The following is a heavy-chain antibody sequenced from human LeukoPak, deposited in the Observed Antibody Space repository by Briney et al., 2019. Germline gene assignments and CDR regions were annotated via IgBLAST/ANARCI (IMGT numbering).Heavy chain of an antibody. CDR3: ARGIFYGGRNQYIWFDL. D-gene: IGHD4-23*01. CDR2: ISSIGST. J-gene: IGHJ5*02. CDR1: DDSFSTHY. Sequence: SETLSLTCSISDDSFSTHYWTWIRHPPGKGLEWIGYISSIGSTNYNPSLKSRVTVTVDTSKKQFSLKMASVTAADTAVYYCARGIFYGGRNQYIWFDLWGQGTLVTVSS. V-gene: IGHV4-59*11.